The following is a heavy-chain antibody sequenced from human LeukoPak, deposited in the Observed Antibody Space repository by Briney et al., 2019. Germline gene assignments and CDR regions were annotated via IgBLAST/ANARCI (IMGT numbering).Heavy chain of an antibody. V-gene: IGHV3-23*01. J-gene: IGHJ4*02. CDR1: GFTFSSYA. CDR2: ISGSGGST. CDR3: AKHNGAAAGVPYYFDS. D-gene: IGHD6-13*01. Sequence: GGSLRLSCAASGFTFSSYAMSWVRQAPGKGLEWVSAISGSGGSTYYADSVKGRFTISRDNSKNTLYLHMNSLRAGDTAKYYCAKHNGAAAGVPYYFDSWGQGTLVTVSS.